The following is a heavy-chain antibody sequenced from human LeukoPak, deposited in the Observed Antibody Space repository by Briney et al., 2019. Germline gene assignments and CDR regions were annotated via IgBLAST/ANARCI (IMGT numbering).Heavy chain of an antibody. CDR1: GGSVDTYY. CDR3: ARHVGDYFDS. D-gene: IGHD3-16*01. V-gene: IGHV4-59*08. CDR2: VYYTGST. J-gene: IGHJ4*02. Sequence: SETLSLTCSVSGGSVDTYYWTWIRQPPGKGLDWLGHVYYTGSTNYNSSPQNRITISIDMSKNQFSLKLTSVTAADTAFYYCARHVGDYFDSWGQGTLVTVSS.